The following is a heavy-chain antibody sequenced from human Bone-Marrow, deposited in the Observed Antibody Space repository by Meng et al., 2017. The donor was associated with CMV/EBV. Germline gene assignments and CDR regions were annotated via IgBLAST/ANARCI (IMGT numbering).Heavy chain of an antibody. CDR2: MNPNSGNT. D-gene: IGHD3-3*01. CDR1: GYTFTSYD. J-gene: IGHJ6*02. CDR3: AREPYYDFWSGYYINSYLDGYYYGMDV. Sequence: ASVKVSCKASGYTFTSYDINWVRQATGQGLEWMGWMNPNSGNTGYAQKFQGRVTMTRNTSISTAYMELSSLRSEDTAVYYCAREPYYDFWSGYYINSYLDGYYYGMDVWGQGTTVPVSS. V-gene: IGHV1-8*01.